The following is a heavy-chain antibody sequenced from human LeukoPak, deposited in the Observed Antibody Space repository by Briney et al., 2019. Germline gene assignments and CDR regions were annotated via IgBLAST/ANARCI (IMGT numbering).Heavy chain of an antibody. CDR2: TYYRSKWYN. J-gene: IGHJ3*02. CDR1: GDSVSSNSAA. D-gene: IGHD3-10*01. Sequence: SQTLSLTCAISGDSVSSNSAAWNWIRQSPSRGLEWLGRTYYRSKWYNDYAVSVKSRITINPDTSKNQFSLKLSSVTAADTAVYYCARGRITPGAFDIWGQGTMVTVSS. V-gene: IGHV6-1*01. CDR3: ARGRITPGAFDI.